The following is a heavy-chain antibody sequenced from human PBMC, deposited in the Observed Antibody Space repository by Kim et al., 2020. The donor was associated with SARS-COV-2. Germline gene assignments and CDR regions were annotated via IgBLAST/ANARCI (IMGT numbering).Heavy chain of an antibody. CDR1: GGSISSGGYY. D-gene: IGHD3-3*01. J-gene: IGHJ3*02. CDR2: IYYSGST. Sequence: SETLSLTYTVSGGSISSGGYYWSWIRQHPGKGLEWIGYIYYSGSTYYNPSLKSRVTISVDTSKNQFSLKLSSVTAADTAVYYCARVEGITIFGVVIIGAFDIWGQGTMVTVSS. V-gene: IGHV4-31*03. CDR3: ARVEGITIFGVVIIGAFDI.